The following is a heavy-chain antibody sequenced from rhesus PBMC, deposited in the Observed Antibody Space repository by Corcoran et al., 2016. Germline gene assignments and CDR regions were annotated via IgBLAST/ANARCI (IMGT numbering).Heavy chain of an antibody. Sequence: QVQLQESGPGLVKPSETLSLTCAVSGYSISSTTWLRWIRQPPGKGLEWIGYFSGSSGRTYYNPSLKSRVTISTDTSKNQFSLILSSVTAADTAVYYCARFGFYGSGYYMLDFWGQGVLVTVAS. V-gene: IGHV4-65*01. CDR1: GYSISSTTW. CDR2: FSGSSGRT. J-gene: IGHJ4*01. CDR3: ARFGFYGSGYYMLDF. D-gene: IGHD3-28*01.